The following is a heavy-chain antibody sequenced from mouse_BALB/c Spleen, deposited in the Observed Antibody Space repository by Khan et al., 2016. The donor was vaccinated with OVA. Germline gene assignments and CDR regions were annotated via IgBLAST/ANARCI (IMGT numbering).Heavy chain of an antibody. CDR1: GFSLTNYG. J-gene: IGHJ4*01. V-gene: IGHV2-6-1*01. D-gene: IGHD2-10*01. CDR2: IWSDGST. Sequence: QVQLQQSGPGLVAPSQSLSITCTISGFSLTNYGVHWVRLPPGKGLEWLVVIWSDGSTTYNSALKSRLSISKDNSKSQVFLKMNSLQTDDTAMYYCARQPYYHYYVMDYGGQGTSVTVSS. CDR3: ARQPYYHYYVMDY.